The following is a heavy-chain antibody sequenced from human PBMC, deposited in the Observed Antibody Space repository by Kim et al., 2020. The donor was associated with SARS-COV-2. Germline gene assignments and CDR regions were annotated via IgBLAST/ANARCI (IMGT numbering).Heavy chain of an antibody. Sequence: GTSYYSESLKGRVALSIDTSTNQFSLRLSSVTAADTAVYYCAKTTGAQLDYWGQGTLVTVSS. D-gene: IGHD7-27*01. V-gene: IGHV4-31*02. CDR3: AKTTGAQLDY. J-gene: IGHJ4*02. CDR2: GTS.